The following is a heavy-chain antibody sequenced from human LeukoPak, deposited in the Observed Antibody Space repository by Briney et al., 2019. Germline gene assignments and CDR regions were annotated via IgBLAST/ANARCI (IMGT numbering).Heavy chain of an antibody. CDR2: INPSGGST. CDR1: GGTFSSYA. V-gene: IGHV1-46*01. Sequence: ASVKVSCKASGGTFSSYAISWVRQAPGQGLEWMGIINPSGGSTSYAQKFQGRVTMTRDTSTSTVYMELSSLRSEDTAVYYCARVPTGIHGSAWFDPWGRGTLVTVSS. J-gene: IGHJ5*02. CDR3: ARVPTGIHGSAWFDP. D-gene: IGHD3-10*01.